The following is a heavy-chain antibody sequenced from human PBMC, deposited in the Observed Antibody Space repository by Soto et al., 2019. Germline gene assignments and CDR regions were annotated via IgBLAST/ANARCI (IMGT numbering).Heavy chain of an antibody. CDR2: MNPGSGDT. D-gene: IGHD3-16*01. CDR3: AGIETFGSLTWFDP. V-gene: IGHV1-8*01. CDR1: GYSFTNND. Sequence: ASVKVSRKASGYSFTNNDFSWVRQATGQGLEWMGWMNPGSGDTGYAQKLQGRVTMTRDISIATAYMEVSRLRSDETAIYECAGIETFGSLTWFDPWGQGTLVTVSS. J-gene: IGHJ5*02.